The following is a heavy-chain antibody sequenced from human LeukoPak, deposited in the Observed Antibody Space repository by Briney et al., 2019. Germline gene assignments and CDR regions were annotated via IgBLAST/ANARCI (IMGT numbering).Heavy chain of an antibody. CDR3: TTDGVGVEGATYDN. CDR2: ITASSSST. D-gene: IGHD1-26*01. J-gene: IGHJ4*02. CDR1: GFTFSNYG. V-gene: IGHV3-23*01. Sequence: PGGSLRLSCAASGFTFSNYGMSWVRQAPGKGLEWVSAITASSSSTHDADSVQGRFTISRDNFKNTLYLQMNSLKTEDTAVYYCTTDGVGVEGATYDNWGQGTLVSVSS.